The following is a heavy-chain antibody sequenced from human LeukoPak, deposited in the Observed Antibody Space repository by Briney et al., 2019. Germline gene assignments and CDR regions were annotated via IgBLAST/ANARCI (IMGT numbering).Heavy chain of an antibody. D-gene: IGHD6-13*01. CDR1: GFTFSSYG. Sequence: GGSLRLSCAAPGFTFSSYGMHWVRQAPGKGLEWVAVISYDGSNKYYADSVKGRFTISRDNSKNTLYLQTNSLRAEDTAVYYCARAPGIAAAKLPRYYGMDVWGQGTTVTASS. CDR3: ARAPGIAAAKLPRYYGMDV. V-gene: IGHV3-30*03. CDR2: ISYDGSNK. J-gene: IGHJ6*02.